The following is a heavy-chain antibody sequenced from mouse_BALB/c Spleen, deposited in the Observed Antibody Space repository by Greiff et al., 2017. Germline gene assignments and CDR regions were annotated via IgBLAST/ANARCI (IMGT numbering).Heavy chain of an antibody. J-gene: IGHJ4*01. Sequence: EVMLVESGGGLVQPGGSMKLSCVASGFTFSNYWMNWVRQSPEKGLEWVAEIRLKSNNYATHYAESVKGRFTISRDDSKSSVYLQMNNLRAEDTGIYYCTRAAPYYAMDYWGQGTSVTVSS. CDR3: TRAAPYYAMDY. CDR2: IRLKSNNYAT. CDR1: GFTFSNYW. V-gene: IGHV6-6*02.